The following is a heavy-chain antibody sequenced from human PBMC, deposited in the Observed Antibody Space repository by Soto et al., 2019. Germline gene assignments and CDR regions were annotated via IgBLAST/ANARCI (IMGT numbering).Heavy chain of an antibody. CDR2: IYPADSDT. V-gene: IGHV5-51*01. J-gene: IGHJ4*02. D-gene: IGHD5-12*01. Sequence: GESLKISCKGSGYSFTSYWIGWVRQMPGEGLEWMGIIYPADSDTRYSPSFQGQVTISADKSISTAYLHWSSLKASDAAMYYCARPGGYDLGRFDYWGQGTLVTVSS. CDR3: ARPGGYDLGRFDY. CDR1: GYSFTSYW.